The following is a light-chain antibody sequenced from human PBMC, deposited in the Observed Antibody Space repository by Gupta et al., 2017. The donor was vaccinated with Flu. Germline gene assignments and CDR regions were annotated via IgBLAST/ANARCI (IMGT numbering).Light chain of an antibody. CDR2: LGS. CDR3: RQALQTRYS. V-gene: IGKV2-28*01. CDR1: QSLLHSNGYNY. Sequence: IVMTQSPLSLSVTPGEPASISCRSSQSLLHSNGYNYLDWYLQKPGQSPQLLIYLGSNRASGVPDRFSGSGSGTDFTLKISRVEAEDVGVYYCRQALQTRYSFGQGTKMEIK. J-gene: IGKJ2*03.